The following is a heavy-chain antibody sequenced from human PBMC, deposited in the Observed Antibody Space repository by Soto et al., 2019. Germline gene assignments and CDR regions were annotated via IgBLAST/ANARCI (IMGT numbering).Heavy chain of an antibody. D-gene: IGHD2-21*01. CDR3: AGGGGQERPYSSQGYYYGMDV. V-gene: IGHV4-4*02. CDR2: IYHSGST. J-gene: IGHJ6*04. Sequence: QVQLQESGPGLVKPSGTLSLTCAVSGGSISSSNWWSWVRQPPGKGLEWIGEIYHSGSTNYNPPLMSRVTKSVDKSENKFLKMLSTLTAADTAVDYCAGGGGQERPYSSQGYYYGMDVWGEGTTVSDSS. CDR1: GGSISSSNW.